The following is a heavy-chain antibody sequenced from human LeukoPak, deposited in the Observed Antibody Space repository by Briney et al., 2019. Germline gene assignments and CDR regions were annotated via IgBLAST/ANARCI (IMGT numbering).Heavy chain of an antibody. D-gene: IGHD3-3*01. Sequence: ASVKVSCKASGYTFTSYGMSWVRQAPGQGLEWMGWISAYNGNTNYAQKLQGRVTMTTDTSTSTAYKELRRLRSDDTAVYYCARGSPRHPIRFSSSWGQGTLVTVSS. CDR3: ARGSPRHPIRFSSS. V-gene: IGHV1-18*01. J-gene: IGHJ4*02. CDR2: ISAYNGNT. CDR1: GYTFTSYG.